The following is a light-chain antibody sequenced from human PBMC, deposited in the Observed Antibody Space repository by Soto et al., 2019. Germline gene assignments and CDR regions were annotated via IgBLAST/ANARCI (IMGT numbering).Light chain of an antibody. V-gene: IGKV1-16*02. J-gene: IGKJ4*01. CDR2: AAS. CDR1: QDISYF. CDR3: KPYKNHPPT. Sequence: DIQMTQSPSSLSASVGDRVTITCRASQDISYFLAWFQQKPGKAHQSLIYAASSLQSGVPSKFSGSGSGTELTLTISSLQHADIATYYCKPYKNHPPTFGGGTTV.